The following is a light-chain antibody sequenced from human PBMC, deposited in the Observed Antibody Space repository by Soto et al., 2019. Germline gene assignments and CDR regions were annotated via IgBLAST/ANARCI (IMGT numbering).Light chain of an antibody. V-gene: IGKV1-39*01. J-gene: IGKJ5*01. CDR1: QSIRSY. CDR2: EAS. Sequence: DIQMTQSPSSLSGSVGDRVTITCRASQSIRSYLNWYQQKPGKAPKLLIYEASSLQSGVPSRFSGSGSGTDFTLTISSLQPEDFATYYCQQSYSTPVTFGQGTRLEIK. CDR3: QQSYSTPVT.